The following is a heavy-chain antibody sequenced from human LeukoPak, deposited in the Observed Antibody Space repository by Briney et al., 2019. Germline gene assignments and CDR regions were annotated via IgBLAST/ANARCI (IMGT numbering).Heavy chain of an antibody. CDR2: TSWNSGSI. V-gene: IGHV3-9*01. CDR3: AKGDRIGILRLEDGDAFDI. D-gene: IGHD2-8*01. CDR1: GFTFDGYA. J-gene: IGHJ3*02. Sequence: GRSLRLSCAASGFTFDGYAMHWVRQAPGKGLEWVSGTSWNSGSIGYADSVKGRFTISRDNAKNSLYLQMNSLRAEDTALYYCAKGDRIGILRLEDGDAFDIWGQGTMVTVSS.